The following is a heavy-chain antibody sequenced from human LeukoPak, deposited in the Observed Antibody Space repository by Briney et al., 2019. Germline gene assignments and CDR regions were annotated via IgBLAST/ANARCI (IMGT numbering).Heavy chain of an antibody. Sequence: GGSLRLSCAASGFTFSSYGMHWVRQAPGKGLEWVAVIWYDGSNKYYADSVKGRFTISRDNSKNTLYLQMNSLRAEDTAVYYCARGNDWTIFEVDYYYGMDVWGQGTTVTVSS. V-gene: IGHV3-33*01. J-gene: IGHJ6*02. D-gene: IGHD3-3*01. CDR2: IWYDGSNK. CDR1: GFTFSSYG. CDR3: ARGNDWTIFEVDYYYGMDV.